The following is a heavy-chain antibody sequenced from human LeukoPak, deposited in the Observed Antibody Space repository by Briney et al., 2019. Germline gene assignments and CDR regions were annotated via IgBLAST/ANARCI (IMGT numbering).Heavy chain of an antibody. V-gene: IGHV3-30*04. J-gene: IGHJ4*02. CDR1: GFTSSSYA. CDR2: ISYDGSNK. CDR3: ARAPGVTYFDY. D-gene: IGHD2-21*02. Sequence: GRSLRLSCAASGFTSSSYAMHWVRQAPGKGLEWVAVISYDGSNKYYADSVKGRFTISRDNSKNTLYLQMNSLRAEDTAVYYCARAPGVTYFDYWGQGTLVTVSS.